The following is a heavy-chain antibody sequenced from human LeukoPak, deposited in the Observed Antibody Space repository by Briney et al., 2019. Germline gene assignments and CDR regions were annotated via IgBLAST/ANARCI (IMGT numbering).Heavy chain of an antibody. Sequence: GGSLRLSCAASGFTFSSYSMNWVRQAPGKGLEWVSSISSSSNIYYADSVKGRFTISRDNAKNSLYLQMNSLRAEDTAVYYCAKEIEGFDAFDIWGQGTMVTVSS. J-gene: IGHJ3*02. CDR1: GFTFSSYS. V-gene: IGHV3-21*04. CDR2: ISSSSNI. CDR3: AKEIEGFDAFDI.